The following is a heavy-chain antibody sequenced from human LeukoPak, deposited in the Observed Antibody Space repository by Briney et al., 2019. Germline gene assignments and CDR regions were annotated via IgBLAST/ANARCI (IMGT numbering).Heavy chain of an antibody. J-gene: IGHJ6*03. CDR2: IIPIFGTA. V-gene: IGHV1-69*13. CDR1: GGTFISYA. CDR3: AHALNGYGGQNYYYYYMDV. Sequence: SXKVSCKASGGTFISYAISWVRQAPGQGLEWMGGIIPIFGTANYAKKFQGRVTITADESTSTAYMELSSLRSEDTAVYYCAHALNGYGGQNYYYYYMDVWGKGTTVTVSS. D-gene: IGHD4-23*01.